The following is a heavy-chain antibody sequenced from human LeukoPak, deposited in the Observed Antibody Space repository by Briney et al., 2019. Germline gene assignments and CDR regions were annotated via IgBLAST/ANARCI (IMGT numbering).Heavy chain of an antibody. CDR2: ISYDGSNK. J-gene: IGHJ4*02. V-gene: IGHV3-30*03. Sequence: GGSLRLSCAASGFTFSSYGMHWVRQAPGKGLEWVAVISYDGSNKYYADSVKGRFTISRDNSKNTLYLQMNSLRAEDTAVYYCARAPWVALYYFDYWGQGTLVTDSS. CDR1: GFTFSSYG. D-gene: IGHD2-15*01. CDR3: ARAPWVALYYFDY.